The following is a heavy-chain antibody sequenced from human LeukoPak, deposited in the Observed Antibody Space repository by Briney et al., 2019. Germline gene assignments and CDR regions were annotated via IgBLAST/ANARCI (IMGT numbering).Heavy chain of an antibody. CDR3: ARPGRVGANHNYFDY. CDR1: GGTFSSYT. V-gene: IGHV1-69*02. J-gene: IGHJ4*02. CDR2: IIPILGIA. D-gene: IGHD1-26*01. Sequence: SVKVSCKASGGTFSSYTISWVRQAPGQGLEWMGRIIPILGIANYAQKFQGRVTITADKSTSTAYMELSSLRPEDTAVYYCARPGRVGANHNYFDYWGQGTLVTVSS.